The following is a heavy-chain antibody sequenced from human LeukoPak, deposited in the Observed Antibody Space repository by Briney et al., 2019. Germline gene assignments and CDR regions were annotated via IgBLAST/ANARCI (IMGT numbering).Heavy chain of an antibody. Sequence: GGSLRLSCAASGFTVSSNYMSWVRQAPGKRLEWVSVIYSGGSTYYADSVKGRFTISRDNSKNTLYLQMNSLRAEDTAVYYCAREGGLDAFDIWGQGTMVTVSS. CDR1: GFTVSSNY. CDR3: AREGGLDAFDI. V-gene: IGHV3-66*01. D-gene: IGHD2-15*01. J-gene: IGHJ3*02. CDR2: IYSGGST.